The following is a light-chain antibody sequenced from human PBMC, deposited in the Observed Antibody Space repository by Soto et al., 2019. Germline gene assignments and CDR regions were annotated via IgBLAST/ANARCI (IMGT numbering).Light chain of an antibody. V-gene: IGKV3-15*01. Sequence: EVVMTQSPATLSVSPGESATLSCRASHSVSSSLAWYQQKPGQTPRLLIYGASTRATGVPARFSGSGSGTEFTLTIGSLQSEDFAVYYCQHYNTWPWTFGQGIKVEIK. J-gene: IGKJ1*01. CDR1: HSVSSS. CDR3: QHYNTWPWT. CDR2: GAS.